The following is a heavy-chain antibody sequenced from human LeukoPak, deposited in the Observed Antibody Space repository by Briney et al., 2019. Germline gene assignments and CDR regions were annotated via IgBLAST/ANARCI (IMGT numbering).Heavy chain of an antibody. CDR3: AKVGIRISLIVVVFTTADDWYFDL. D-gene: IGHD3-22*01. J-gene: IGHJ2*01. Sequence: GGSLRLSCAASGFTFSSYAMSWVRQAPGKGLEWVSAISGSGGSTYYADSVKGRFTISRDNSKNTLYLQMNSLRAEDTAVYYCAKVGIRISLIVVVFTTADDWYFDLWGRGTLVTVSS. CDR1: GFTFSSYA. CDR2: ISGSGGST. V-gene: IGHV3-23*01.